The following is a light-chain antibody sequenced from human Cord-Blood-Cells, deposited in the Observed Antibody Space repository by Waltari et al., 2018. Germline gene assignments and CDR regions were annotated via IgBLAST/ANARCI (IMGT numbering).Light chain of an antibody. CDR3: AAWDDSLNGPHVV. CDR1: SSNTGSNT. CDR2: SKN. V-gene: IGLV1-44*01. J-gene: IGLJ2*01. Sequence: QSVLTQPPPASGTPGQRVTISCSGSSSNTGSNTVNWYPQLPGTAPKLLIYSKNHRPSGVPDRFSGSKSGTSASLAISGLQSEDEADYYCAAWDDSLNGPHVVFGGGTKLTVL.